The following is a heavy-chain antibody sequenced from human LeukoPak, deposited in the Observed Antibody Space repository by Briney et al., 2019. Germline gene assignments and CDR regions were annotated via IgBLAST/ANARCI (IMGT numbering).Heavy chain of an antibody. CDR2: IYYSGST. V-gene: IGHV4-59*01. D-gene: IGHD2-15*01. CDR1: GGSISSYY. J-gene: IGHJ6*02. CDR3: ARVGGSGWAPRYYYYGMDV. Sequence: SETLSLTCTVSGGSISSYYWSWIRQPPGKGLEWIGYIYYSGSTNYNPSLKSRVTISVDTSKNQFSLKLSSVTAADTAVYYCARVGGSGWAPRYYYYGMDVWGRGTTVTVSS.